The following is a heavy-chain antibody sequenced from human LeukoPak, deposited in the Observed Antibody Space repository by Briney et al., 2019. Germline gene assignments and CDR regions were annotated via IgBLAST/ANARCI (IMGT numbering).Heavy chain of an antibody. V-gene: IGHV4-34*01. Sequence: SETLSLTCAVYGGSLSGSYWSWIRQPPGKGLEWIGEINHSGSANYNPSLKSRVTLSIDKSKNQFSLNLNSVTAADTAVYYYARARRDSGYYKVDYWGQGTLVTVSS. CDR3: ARARRDSGYYKVDY. D-gene: IGHD3-3*01. CDR1: GGSLSGSY. J-gene: IGHJ4*02. CDR2: INHSGSA.